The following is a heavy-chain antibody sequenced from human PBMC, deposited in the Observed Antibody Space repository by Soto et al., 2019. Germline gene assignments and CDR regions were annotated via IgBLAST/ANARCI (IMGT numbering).Heavy chain of an antibody. V-gene: IGHV3-21*05. D-gene: IGHD4-17*01. Sequence: GGSLRLSCAASGFTFSTYSMHWVRQAPGRGLEWLSYISGTSADISYADYVRGRFTISRDNAKNSLSLQMNSLRAEDTALYYCAKDNLHDYGNAFDIWGQGTMVTVSS. J-gene: IGHJ3*02. CDR1: GFTFSTYS. CDR2: ISGTSADI. CDR3: AKDNLHDYGNAFDI.